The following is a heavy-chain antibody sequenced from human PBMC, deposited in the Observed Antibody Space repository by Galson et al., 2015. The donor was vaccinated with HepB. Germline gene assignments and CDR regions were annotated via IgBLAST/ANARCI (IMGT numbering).Heavy chain of an antibody. CDR2: IWYDGSNK. Sequence: SLRLSCAASGFTFSSYGMHWVRQAPGKGLEWVAVIWYDGSNKYYADSVKGRFTISRDNSKNTLYLQMNSLRAEDTAVYYCARDYYDSWSAFDIWGQGTMVTVSS. D-gene: IGHD3-22*01. V-gene: IGHV3-33*08. J-gene: IGHJ3*02. CDR3: ARDYYDSWSAFDI. CDR1: GFTFSSYG.